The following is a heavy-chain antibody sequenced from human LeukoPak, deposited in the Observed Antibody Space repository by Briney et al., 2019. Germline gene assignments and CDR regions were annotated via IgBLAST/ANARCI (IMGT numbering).Heavy chain of an antibody. CDR2: IIPVFGTA. D-gene: IGHD2-2*01. CDR1: GGTFSSYA. J-gene: IGHJ4*02. V-gene: IGHV1-69*01. CDR3: ASRQGYCSSTSCYGFDY. Sequence: VKVSCKASGGTFSSYAISWVRQAPGQGLEWMGGIIPVFGTANYAQKFQGRVTITADESTSTAYMELSSLRSEDTAVYYCASRQGYCSSTSCYGFDYWGQGTLVTVSS.